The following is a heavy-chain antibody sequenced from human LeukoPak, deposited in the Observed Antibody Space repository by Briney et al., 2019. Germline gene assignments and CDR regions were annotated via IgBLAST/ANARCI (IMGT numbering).Heavy chain of an antibody. D-gene: IGHD5-12*01. CDR2: IIPILGIA. CDR3: ARLPITDSGYDWVDY. V-gene: IGHV1-69*04. CDR1: GGTFSSYA. Sequence: SVKVSCKASGGTFSSYAISWVRQAPGQGLEWMGRIIPILGIANYAQKSQGRVTITADKSTSTAYMELSSLRSEDTAVYYCARLPITDSGYDWVDYWGQGTLVTVSS. J-gene: IGHJ4*02.